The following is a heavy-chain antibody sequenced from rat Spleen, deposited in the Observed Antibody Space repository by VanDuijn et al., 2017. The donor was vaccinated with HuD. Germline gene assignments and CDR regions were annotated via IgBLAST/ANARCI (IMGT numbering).Heavy chain of an antibody. J-gene: IGHJ2*01. D-gene: IGHD4-6*01. Sequence: EVQLVESGGGLVQPGRSLKLSCVASGFIFNNYWLTWIRQAPGKGLEWVASILRSGENTYYSDSVKGRFTISRDNAKSTLYLQMDSLRSEDTATYYCARDWAIDYWGQGVMVTVSS. CDR2: ILRSGENT. CDR1: GFIFNNYW. V-gene: IGHV5-31*01. CDR3: ARDWAIDY.